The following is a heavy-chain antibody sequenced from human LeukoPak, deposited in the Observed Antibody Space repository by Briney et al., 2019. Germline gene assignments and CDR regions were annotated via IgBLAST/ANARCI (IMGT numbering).Heavy chain of an antibody. D-gene: IGHD6-6*01. CDR1: GGSFSGYY. CDR2: INHSGST. CDR3: ARDQWYSSSDF. J-gene: IGHJ4*02. V-gene: IGHV4-34*01. Sequence: PSETLSLTCAVYGGSFSGYYWSWIRQPPGKGLEWIGEINHSGSTNYNPSLKSRVTISVDTSKNQFSLKLSSVTAADTAVYYCARDQWYSSSDFWGQGTLVTVSS.